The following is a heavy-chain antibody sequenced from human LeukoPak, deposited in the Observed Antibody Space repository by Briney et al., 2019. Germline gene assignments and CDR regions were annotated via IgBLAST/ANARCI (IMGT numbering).Heavy chain of an antibody. D-gene: IGHD6-6*01. V-gene: IGHV4-59*01. CDR1: GGSISSYY. CDR3: ARVDPDSSSTLEVFDY. Sequence: SSETLSLTCTVSGGSISSYYWSWIRQPPGKGLEWIGYIYYSGSTNYDPSLKSRVTISVDTSKNQFSLKLSSVTAADTAVYYCARVDPDSSSTLEVFDYWGQGTLVTVSS. J-gene: IGHJ4*02. CDR2: IYYSGST.